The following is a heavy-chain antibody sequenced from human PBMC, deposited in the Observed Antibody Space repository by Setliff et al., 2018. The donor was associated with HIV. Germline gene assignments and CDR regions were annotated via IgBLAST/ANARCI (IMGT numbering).Heavy chain of an antibody. J-gene: IGHJ2*01. V-gene: IGHV4-38-2*01. CDR2: IFHDGTT. CDR1: GYSISSGYY. D-gene: IGHD3-22*01. CDR3: ARHGRVYYYDSSSYNPQFFDL. Sequence: NPSETLSLTCVVSGYSISSGYYWGWIRQSPGKGLEWIGNIFHDGTTYYSPSLKSRVTISVDTSKNQFSLKLTSMTAADSAVYYCARHGRVYYYDSSSYNPQFFDLWGRGTPVTVSS.